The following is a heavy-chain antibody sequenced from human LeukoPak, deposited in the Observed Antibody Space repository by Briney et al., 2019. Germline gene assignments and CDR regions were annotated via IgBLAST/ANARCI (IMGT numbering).Heavy chain of an antibody. V-gene: IGHV3-53*01. CDR1: GFTVSSNY. J-gene: IGHJ5*02. D-gene: IGHD6-6*01. CDR2: IYSGGST. CDR3: ARDHSSSTFDP. Sequence: PGGSLRLSCAASGFTVSSNYMSWVRQVPGKGLEWVSVIYSGGSTYYADSVKGRFTISRDNSKNTLYLQMNSLRAEDTAVYYCARDHSSSTFDPWGQGTLVTVSS.